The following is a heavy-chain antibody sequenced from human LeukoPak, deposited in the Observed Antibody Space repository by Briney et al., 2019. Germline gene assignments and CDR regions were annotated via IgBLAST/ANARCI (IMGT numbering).Heavy chain of an antibody. CDR3: ARWPTMGGR. CDR2: IYNGGTT. CDR1: GFPVSDHY. D-gene: IGHD3-16*01. V-gene: IGHV3-66*01. Sequence: GSLRLSCAASGFPVSDHYMTWVRQAPGKGLEWVSVIYNGGTTKYADSVKGRFIISRDNSRNMLYLQMNSLRVEDTAVYYCARWPTMGGRWGQGTLVTVSS. J-gene: IGHJ4*02.